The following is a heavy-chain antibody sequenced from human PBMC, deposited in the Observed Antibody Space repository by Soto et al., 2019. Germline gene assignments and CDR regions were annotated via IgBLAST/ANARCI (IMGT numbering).Heavy chain of an antibody. J-gene: IGHJ6*03. CDR1: GFTFSNYA. D-gene: IGHD4-17*01. CDR2: IWYDGSDK. V-gene: IGHV3-33*01. Sequence: QMQLVESGGGVVQPGTSLRLSCAASGFTFSNYAMHWVLQAPGKGLEWVTIIWYDGSDKNYGDSVKVRFTISRDNSKNTLYLQMSSLRVEDTAVYYCARDSGGDYHNYYMDVWGKGTTVTVSS. CDR3: ARDSGGDYHNYYMDV.